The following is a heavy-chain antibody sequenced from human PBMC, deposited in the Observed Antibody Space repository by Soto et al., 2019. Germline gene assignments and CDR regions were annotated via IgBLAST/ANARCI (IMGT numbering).Heavy chain of an antibody. V-gene: IGHV4-59*01. CDR3: ASPTGYSSCGTYAFDI. J-gene: IGHJ3*02. CDR1: GGSISSYY. Sequence: QVQLQESGPGLVKPSETLSLTCTVSGGSISSYYWSWIRQPPGKGLEWIGYIYYSGSTNYNPSLTSRVTISVDTSKNQFSLKLSSVTAADTAVYYCASPTGYSSCGTYAFDIWGQGTMVTVSS. CDR2: IYYSGST. D-gene: IGHD6-13*01.